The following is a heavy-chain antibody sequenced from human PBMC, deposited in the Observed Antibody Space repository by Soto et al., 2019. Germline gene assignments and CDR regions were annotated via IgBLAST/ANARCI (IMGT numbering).Heavy chain of an antibody. V-gene: IGHV4-39*02. Sequence: QLQLQESGPGLVKPPETLTLTCTVSGASLSGRSSYSLGWIRRPPGKGLERIGTLYYSGPTYSSPTPQSRLTIPVDPPKNHSSLAVSSLTAADAAVYFCARLSAVRGVIHYWGRGTLVAVSS. CDR3: ARLSAVRGVIHY. CDR2: LYYSGPT. J-gene: IGHJ4*02. CDR1: GASLSGRSSYS. D-gene: IGHD3-10*01.